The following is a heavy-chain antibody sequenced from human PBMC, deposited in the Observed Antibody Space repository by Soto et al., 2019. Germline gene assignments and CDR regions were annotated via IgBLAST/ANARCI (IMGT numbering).Heavy chain of an antibody. CDR3: ARLLCSGNSCSLGGGFDI. J-gene: IGHJ3*02. CDR1: GVSVTSGGFF. CDR2: ISYSGSA. V-gene: IGHV4-31*03. D-gene: IGHD2-2*01. Sequence: VLLQESGPGLVEPSQTLSLTCTVSGVSVTSGGFFWSWIRPHPAKGLEWIGYISYSGSAYYGPSLKSRVSIAADTSSNQFSLRLTSLTAADTAVYFCARLLCSGNSCSLGGGFDIWGQGTTVTVSS.